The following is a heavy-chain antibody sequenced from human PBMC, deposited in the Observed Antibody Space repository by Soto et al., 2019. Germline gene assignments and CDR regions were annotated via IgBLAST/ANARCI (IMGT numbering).Heavy chain of an antibody. CDR2: IHYSGTT. CDR3: ARIAVTYYYYEMDV. D-gene: IGHD6-19*01. J-gene: IGHJ6*02. CDR1: GGSISSGGYY. V-gene: IGHV4-31*03. Sequence: QVQLQESGPGLVKPSQTLSLTCTVSGGSISSGGYYWSWIRQHPGKGLEWIGYIHYSGTTYYNPSLKSRLTMSVDSSKNQCSLKVYSVTAADTAIYYCARIAVTYYYYEMDVWGQGTTVTVSS.